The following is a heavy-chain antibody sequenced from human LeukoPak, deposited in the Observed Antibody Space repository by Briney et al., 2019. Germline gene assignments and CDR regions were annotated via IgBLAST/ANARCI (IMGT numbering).Heavy chain of an antibody. CDR1: GFTLSTHW. Sequence: GGSLRLSCAASGFTLSTHWMSWVRQAPGKGLEWVSSISSSSSYIYYADSVKGRFTISRDNAKNSLYLQMNSLRAEDTAVYYCARIKRYCSGGSCYLDYYGMDVWGQGTTVTVSS. J-gene: IGHJ6*02. CDR3: ARIKRYCSGGSCYLDYYGMDV. CDR2: ISSSSSYI. V-gene: IGHV3-21*01. D-gene: IGHD2-15*01.